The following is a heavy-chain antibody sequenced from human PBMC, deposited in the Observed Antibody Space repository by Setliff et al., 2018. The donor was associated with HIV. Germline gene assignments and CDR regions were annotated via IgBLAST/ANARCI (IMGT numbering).Heavy chain of an antibody. CDR2: IYPGDSDT. J-gene: IGHJ3*02. Sequence: PGESLKISCKGSGYSFINYWIAWVRQMPGRGLEWMGIIYPGDSDTRYSPSFQGQVTISADKSISTAYLQWSSLKASDTAMYYCARQGDYHILTGYYSGPHDAFDIWGQGTMVTVSS. D-gene: IGHD3-9*01. V-gene: IGHV5-51*01. CDR1: GYSFINYW. CDR3: ARQGDYHILTGYYSGPHDAFDI.